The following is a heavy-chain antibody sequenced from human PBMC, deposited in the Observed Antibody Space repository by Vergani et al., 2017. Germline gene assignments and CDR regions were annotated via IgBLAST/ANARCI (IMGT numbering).Heavy chain of an antibody. D-gene: IGHD1-26*01. CDR2: ISVYNGET. Sequence: QVQLVQSGAEVKKPGASVKVFCEGSGYTFRNYGISWVRQAPGEGLEWLGWISVYNGETKFAQKFQGRVTLTRDTSTDTAYMEMGSLRSDDTAVYYCAGDRGNSGDYNFDYWGQGILVTVSS. CDR3: AGDRGNSGDYNFDY. J-gene: IGHJ4*02. V-gene: IGHV1-18*04. CDR1: GYTFRNYG.